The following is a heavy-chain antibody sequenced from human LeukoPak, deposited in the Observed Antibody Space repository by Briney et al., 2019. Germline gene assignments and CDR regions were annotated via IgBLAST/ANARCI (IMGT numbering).Heavy chain of an antibody. J-gene: IGHJ3*02. CDR3: ARDVARISVGRGVDAFDI. V-gene: IGHV1-18*01. D-gene: IGHD3-10*01. CDR1: GYTFTSYG. CDR2: ISAYNTNT. Sequence: ASVKVSCKASGYTFTSYGISWVRQAPGQGLEWMGWISAYNTNTNYAQKFEGRVTMTTDTSTSTTYMELKSLRYDDTAVYYCARDVARISVGRGVDAFDIWGQGTMVTVSS.